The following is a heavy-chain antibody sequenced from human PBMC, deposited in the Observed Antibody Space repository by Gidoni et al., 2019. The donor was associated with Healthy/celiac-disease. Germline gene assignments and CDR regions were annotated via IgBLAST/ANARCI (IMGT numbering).Heavy chain of an antibody. CDR1: GFTFSNAW. CDR3: TTPGGTYGH. D-gene: IGHD3-16*01. V-gene: IGHV3-15*01. Sequence: EVQLVESGGGLVKPGGSLRLSCAAPGFTFSNAWMSWVRQAPGKGLEWVGRNKNKTDGGTTDYAAPVKGRFAISRDDSKNTLYLQMNSLKTADTAVYYCTTPGGTYGHWGQGTLVTVSS. J-gene: IGHJ4*02. CDR2: NKNKTDGGTT.